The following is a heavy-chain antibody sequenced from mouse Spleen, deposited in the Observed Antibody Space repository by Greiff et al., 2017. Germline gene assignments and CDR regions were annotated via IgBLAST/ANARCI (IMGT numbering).Heavy chain of an antibody. J-gene: IGHJ2*01. V-gene: IGHV1S137*01. CDR3: ARGELTPSYFDY. Sequence: VQLQQSGAELVRPGVSVKISCKGSGYTFTDYAMHWVKQSHAKSLEWIGVISTYYGDASYNQKFKGKATMTVDKSSSTAYMELARLTSEDSAIYYCARGELTPSYFDYWGQGTTLTVSS. CDR2: ISTYYGDA. CDR1: GYTFTDYA.